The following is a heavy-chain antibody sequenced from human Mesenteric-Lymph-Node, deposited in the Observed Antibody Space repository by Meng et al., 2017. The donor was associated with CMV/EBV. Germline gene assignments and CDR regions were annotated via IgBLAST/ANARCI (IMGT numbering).Heavy chain of an antibody. V-gene: IGHV1-2*06. CDR3: GRGQQTFDP. D-gene: IGHD1-1*01. J-gene: IGHJ5*02. CDR1: GYSFTGYS. Sequence: QVQLVQSGAEVKNPRPSVKVSCKASGYSFTGYSIHWVRQAPGQGLEWMGRISPNTGDTIYEENFQGRVTMTRDTSINTAYMELSSLTSDDTAVYYCGRGQQTFDPWGQGTLVTVSS. CDR2: ISPNTGDT.